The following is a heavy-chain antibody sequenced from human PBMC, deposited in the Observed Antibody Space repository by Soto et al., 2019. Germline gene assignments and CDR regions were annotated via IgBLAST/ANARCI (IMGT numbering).Heavy chain of an antibody. J-gene: IGHJ4*02. Sequence: SETLSLTCTVSGGSISSGGYYWSWIRQHPGKGLEWIGYIYYSGSTYYNPSLKSRVTISVDTSKNQFSLKLSSVTAADTAVYYCARRGRGYCSSTSCYPFDYWGQGTLVTVS. CDR2: IYYSGST. V-gene: IGHV4-31*03. CDR3: ARRGRGYCSSTSCYPFDY. D-gene: IGHD2-2*01. CDR1: GGSISSGGYY.